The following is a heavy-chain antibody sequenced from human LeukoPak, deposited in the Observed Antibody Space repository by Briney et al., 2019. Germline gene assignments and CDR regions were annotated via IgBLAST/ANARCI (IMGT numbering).Heavy chain of an antibody. Sequence: KPSATLSLTCTVSGGSISSGDYYWSWIRQPPGKGLEWIGYIYYSGSTYYNPSLKSRVTISVDTSKNQFSLKLSSVTAADTAVYYCARAVHGSGSYYNSIAFDIWGQGTMVTVSS. V-gene: IGHV4-30-4*01. CDR3: ARAVHGSGSYYNSIAFDI. CDR2: IYYSGST. D-gene: IGHD3-10*01. J-gene: IGHJ3*02. CDR1: GGSISSGDYY.